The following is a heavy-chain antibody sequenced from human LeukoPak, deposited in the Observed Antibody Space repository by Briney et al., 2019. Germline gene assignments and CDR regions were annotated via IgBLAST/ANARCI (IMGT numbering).Heavy chain of an antibody. J-gene: IGHJ4*02. D-gene: IGHD3-22*01. V-gene: IGHV3-43*01. CDR2: IGWDGSST. Sequence: GGSLRLSCAASGFTFDDYTMHWVRQVPGKGLEGVSLIGWDGSSTSYADSMKGRFTISRDNSKNSLYLQMNSLRTEDTALYYCAKGSTDYDSSNYYLGYWGQGTLVTVSS. CDR1: GFTFDDYT. CDR3: AKGSTDYDSSNYYLGY.